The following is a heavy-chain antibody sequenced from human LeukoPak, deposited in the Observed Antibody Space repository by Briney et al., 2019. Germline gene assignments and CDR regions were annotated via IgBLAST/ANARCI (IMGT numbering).Heavy chain of an antibody. CDR1: GGSISNYY. CDR3: ARVGGSNYYYYGMDV. Sequence: SETLSLTCTVSGGSISNYYWSWIRQPPGKGLESIGYIYYSGSTNYNPSLKSRVTISVDTSKNQFSLKLSSVTAADTAMYYCARVGGSNYYYYGMDVWGQGTTVTVSS. V-gene: IGHV4-59*01. D-gene: IGHD3-10*01. J-gene: IGHJ6*02. CDR2: IYYSGST.